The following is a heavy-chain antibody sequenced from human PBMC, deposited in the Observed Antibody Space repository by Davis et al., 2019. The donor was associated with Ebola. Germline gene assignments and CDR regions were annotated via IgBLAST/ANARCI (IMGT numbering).Heavy chain of an antibody. CDR3: ARGYGDYQLDY. V-gene: IGHV3-53*01. J-gene: IGHJ4*02. Sequence: GGSLRLSCAASGFTFSSYAMSWVRQAPGKGLEWVSVIYSGGSTYYADSVKGRFTISRDNSKNTLYLQMNSLRAEDTAVYYCARGYGDYQLDYWGQGTLVTVSS. CDR1: GFTFSSYA. CDR2: IYSGGST. D-gene: IGHD4-17*01.